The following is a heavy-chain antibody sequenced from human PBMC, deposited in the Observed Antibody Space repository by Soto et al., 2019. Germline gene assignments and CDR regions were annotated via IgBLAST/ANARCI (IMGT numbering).Heavy chain of an antibody. J-gene: IGHJ3*01. Sequence: EVKLLESGGGLVQPGESLRLSCAASGFRFWTYSMRWVRQAPGKGLEWVSGISGDGSATSYADSLKGRFTGSRDNSKDTLFLQMNTLRVEDTAVYYCAKTRLYDNNDYHRDGFDVWGPGTAVTVS. D-gene: IGHD5-12*01. CDR1: GFRFWTYS. V-gene: IGHV3-23*01. CDR3: AKTRLYDNNDYHRDGFDV. CDR2: ISGDGSAT.